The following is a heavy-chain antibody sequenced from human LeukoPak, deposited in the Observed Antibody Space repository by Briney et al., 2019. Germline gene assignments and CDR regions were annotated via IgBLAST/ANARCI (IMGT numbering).Heavy chain of an antibody. CDR1: GFTFSSHW. J-gene: IGHJ3*01. Sequence: PGGSLTLSCAASGFTFSSHWVHGVRHAPGKGLVWVSRINSDGSNTNYADSVKGRFTISRDNAKNTLSLQMNSLRAEDTAIYYCARGFSGIAFDFWGQGTMVTVSS. V-gene: IGHV3-74*01. D-gene: IGHD6-25*01. CDR3: ARGFSGIAFDF. CDR2: INSDGSNT.